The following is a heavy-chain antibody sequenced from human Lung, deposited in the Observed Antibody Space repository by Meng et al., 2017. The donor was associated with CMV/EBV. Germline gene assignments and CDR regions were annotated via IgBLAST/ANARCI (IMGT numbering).Heavy chain of an antibody. CDR3: LRRSGGSV. J-gene: IGHJ1*01. D-gene: IGHD3-10*01. V-gene: IGHV4-4*02. CDR2: IPHRGSS. Sequence: QVQLRESGHALVKTSETLSLTCAVSGDSITNHNWWAWVRQPPGKGLEWIGEIPHRGSSAYNPSLKSRVSMSIDKSKNQFSLKLTSVTAADTAVYHCLRRSGGSVWGQGTLVTVSS. CDR1: GDSITNHNW.